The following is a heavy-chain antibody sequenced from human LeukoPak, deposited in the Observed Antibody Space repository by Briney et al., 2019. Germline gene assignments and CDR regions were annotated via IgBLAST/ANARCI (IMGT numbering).Heavy chain of an antibody. J-gene: IGHJ6*04. Sequence: GGSLRLSCAASGFTFSSYAMCWVRQAPGKGLEWVLGISGRGGNTYYADSVKGRFTISRDNSKDTLYLQMNSLRAEDTAVYYCAELGITMIGGVWGKGTTVTISS. V-gene: IGHV3-23*01. CDR1: GFTFSSYA. CDR2: ISGRGGNT. D-gene: IGHD3-10*02. CDR3: AELGITMIGGV.